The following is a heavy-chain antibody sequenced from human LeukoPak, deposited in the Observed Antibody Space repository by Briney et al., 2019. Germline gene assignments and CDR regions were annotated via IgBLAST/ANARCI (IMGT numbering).Heavy chain of an antibody. CDR2: ISGGGDAT. CDR1: DFSFITYA. D-gene: IGHD3-10*01. Sequence: GGSLRLSCAASDFSFITYAMSWVRQAPGKGLEWVSTISGGGDATYYADSVKGRFTISRDNSKNTLYLQMNSLRVEDTAVYYCARDSSMLRGPLVIYYFDFWGQGTPVTVSS. V-gene: IGHV3-23*01. CDR3: ARDSSMLRGPLVIYYFDF. J-gene: IGHJ4*02.